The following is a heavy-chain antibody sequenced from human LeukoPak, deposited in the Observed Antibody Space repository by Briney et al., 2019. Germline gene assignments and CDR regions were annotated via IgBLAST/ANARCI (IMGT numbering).Heavy chain of an antibody. CDR2: ISGSGGST. J-gene: IGHJ4*02. Sequence: PGGSLRLSCAASGFTFSSYSMNWVRQAPGKGLEWVSAISGSGGSTYYADSVKGRFTISRDNSKNTLYLQMNSLRAEDTAVYYCARIPYSSSWRSDYWGQGTLVTVSS. CDR1: GFTFSSYS. V-gene: IGHV3-23*01. CDR3: ARIPYSSSWRSDY. D-gene: IGHD6-13*01.